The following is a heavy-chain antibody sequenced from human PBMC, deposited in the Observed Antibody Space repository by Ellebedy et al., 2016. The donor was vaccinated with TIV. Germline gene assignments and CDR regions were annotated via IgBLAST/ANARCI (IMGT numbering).Heavy chain of an antibody. CDR3: ARDRGYSYGFDAFDI. J-gene: IGHJ3*02. Sequence: GESLKISCAASGFTFSSCSMNWVRQAPGKGLEWVSYISSSGSTVYYADSVKGRFTISRDNAKNSLYLQMNSLRAEDTAVYYCARDRGYSYGFDAFDIWGQGTMVTVSS. CDR1: GFTFSSCS. D-gene: IGHD5-18*01. CDR2: ISSSGSTV. V-gene: IGHV3-48*04.